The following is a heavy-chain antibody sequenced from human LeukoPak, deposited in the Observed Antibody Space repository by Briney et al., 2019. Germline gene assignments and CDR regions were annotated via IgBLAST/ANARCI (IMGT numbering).Heavy chain of an antibody. Sequence: GESLQISCKGSGYSFTSYWIGWVRQMPGKGLEWMGIIYPGDSDTRYSPSFQGQVTISADKSISTAYLQWSSLKASDTAMYYCARVTGTTPYYYGMDVWGQGTTVTVSS. D-gene: IGHD1-20*01. CDR1: GYSFTSYW. CDR2: IYPGDSDT. CDR3: ARVTGTTPYYYGMDV. V-gene: IGHV5-51*01. J-gene: IGHJ6*02.